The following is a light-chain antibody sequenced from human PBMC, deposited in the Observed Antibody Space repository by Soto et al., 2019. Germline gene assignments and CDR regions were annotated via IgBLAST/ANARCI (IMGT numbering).Light chain of an antibody. CDR2: KAS. Sequence: DIQMTQSPSTMSASVGDRVTITCRASQSISSCLAWYQQKPEKAPKLLIYKASTLESGVPSRFCSSGSGTEFFLIIISLQPDDFATYYCQQYKSNLYTFGQGTKLEIK. V-gene: IGKV1-5*03. J-gene: IGKJ2*01. CDR3: QQYKSNLYT. CDR1: QSISSC.